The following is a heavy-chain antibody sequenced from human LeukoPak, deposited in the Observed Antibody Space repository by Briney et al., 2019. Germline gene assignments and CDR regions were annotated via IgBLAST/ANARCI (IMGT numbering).Heavy chain of an antibody. CDR1: GFTFDDYA. D-gene: IGHD6-19*01. CDR3: ANGWVGGYYDAFDI. J-gene: IGHJ3*02. Sequence: GGSXXLSCGACGFTFDDYAMHGVRQTPGKGVEWGPLISGDGGSTYYAESVKGRFTISRDNSKNSMYLKMNSLRAEDTALYYCANGWVGGYYDAFDIWGQGTVVTVSS. CDR2: ISGDGGST. V-gene: IGHV3-43*02.